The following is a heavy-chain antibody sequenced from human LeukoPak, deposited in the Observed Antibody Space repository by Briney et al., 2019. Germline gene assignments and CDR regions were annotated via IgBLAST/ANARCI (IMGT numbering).Heavy chain of an antibody. Sequence: ASVKVSCKASGYTFTSYAMHWVRQAPGQRLEWMGWINAGNGNTKYSQKFQGRVTITRDTSASTAYMELSSLRSEDTAVYYCARFQKEYYYYCYGMDVWGQGTTVTVSS. V-gene: IGHV1-3*01. CDR3: ARFQKEYYYYCYGMDV. CDR2: INAGNGNT. J-gene: IGHJ6*02. CDR1: GYTFTSYA.